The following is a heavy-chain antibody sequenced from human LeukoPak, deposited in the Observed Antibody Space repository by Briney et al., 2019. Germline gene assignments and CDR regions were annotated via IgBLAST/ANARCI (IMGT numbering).Heavy chain of an antibody. V-gene: IGHV1-2*02. CDR2: INPNSGGT. CDR3: AGASRHITSWYDRNDNWFDP. Sequence: ASVNVSCKASGYTFTVYYMHWVRQAPGQGREWMGWINPNSGGTNYAQKFQGRVTITRDTSISTAYMELSRLRSDDTALYYCAGASRHITSWYDRNDNWFDPWGQGTLVTVSS. CDR1: GYTFTVYY. D-gene: IGHD6-13*01. J-gene: IGHJ5*02.